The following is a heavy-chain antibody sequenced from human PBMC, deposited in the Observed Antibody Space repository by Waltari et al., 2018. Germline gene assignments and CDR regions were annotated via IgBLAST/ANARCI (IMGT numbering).Heavy chain of an antibody. CDR1: GYTLTELS. V-gene: IGHV1-24*01. CDR3: ATRWFGDAAAGDWFDP. J-gene: IGHJ5*02. Sequence: QVQLVQSGAEVKKPGASVKVSCKVSGYTLTELSMHWVRQAPGKGLEWMGGFDPEDGETIYAQKCQGRVTMTEDTSTDTAYMELSSLRSEDTAVYYCATRWFGDAAAGDWFDPWGQGTLVTVSS. D-gene: IGHD3-10*01. CDR2: FDPEDGET.